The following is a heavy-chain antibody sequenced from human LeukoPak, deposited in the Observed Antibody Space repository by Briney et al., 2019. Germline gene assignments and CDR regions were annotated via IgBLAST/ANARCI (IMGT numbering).Heavy chain of an antibody. V-gene: IGHV3-30*02. Sequence: PGTSLRLSCVTSGLTFTNHGFHWLRQAAGKGLEWVAFVRNDGFDTYHSNSVKGRFSISRDDSRNTVYLQMNSLRAEDTAVYFCAKEGDNSGYPRGRLDYWGQGALVTVSS. CDR3: AKEGDNSGYPRGRLDY. CDR2: VRNDGFDT. CDR1: GLTFTNHG. J-gene: IGHJ4*02. D-gene: IGHD3-22*01.